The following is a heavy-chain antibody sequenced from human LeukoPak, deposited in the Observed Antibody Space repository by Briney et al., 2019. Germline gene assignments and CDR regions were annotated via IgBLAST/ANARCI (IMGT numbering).Heavy chain of an antibody. Sequence: ASVKVSCKTSGYTFTGYHMHWVRQAPGQGLEWMGQINPNSGDTNYAQKFQGRVTMTRDTSISTAYMELSRLTSDDTAMYYCARDYCSSTSCLFDYWGQGTLVTVSS. J-gene: IGHJ4*02. CDR1: GYTFTGYH. CDR3: ARDYCSSTSCLFDY. CDR2: INPNSGDT. D-gene: IGHD2-2*01. V-gene: IGHV1-2*06.